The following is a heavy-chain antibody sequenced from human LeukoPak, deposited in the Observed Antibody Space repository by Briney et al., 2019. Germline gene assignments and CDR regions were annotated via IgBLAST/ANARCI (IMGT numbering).Heavy chain of an antibody. J-gene: IGHJ5*02. CDR1: GFTVSSNY. CDR3: ARGQQNNSFDP. Sequence: PGGSLRLSCAASGFTVSSNYMSWVRQAPGKGLEWVSVIYSGGSTYYADSVKGRFTISRDNSKNTLYLQMNSLRAEDTAVYYCARGQQNNSFDPWGQGTLVTVSS. V-gene: IGHV3-66*01. CDR2: IYSGGST. D-gene: IGHD6-13*01.